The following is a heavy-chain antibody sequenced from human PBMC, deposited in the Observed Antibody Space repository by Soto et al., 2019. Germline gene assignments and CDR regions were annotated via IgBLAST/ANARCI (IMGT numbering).Heavy chain of an antibody. CDR2: IKQDGSEK. CDR3: ARDLLYSGYDYIVY. Sequence: GGSLRLSCAASGFTFSSYWMSWVRQAPGKGLEWVANIKQDGSEKYYVDSVKGRFTISRDNAKNSLYLQMNSLRAEDTAVYYCARDLLYSGYDYIVYWGQGTLVTVSS. J-gene: IGHJ4*02. CDR1: GFTFSSYW. D-gene: IGHD5-12*01. V-gene: IGHV3-7*01.